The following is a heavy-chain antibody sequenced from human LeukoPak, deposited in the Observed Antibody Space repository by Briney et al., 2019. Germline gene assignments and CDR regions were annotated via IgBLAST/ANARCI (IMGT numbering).Heavy chain of an antibody. CDR2: ISAYNGNT. V-gene: IGHV1-18*01. J-gene: IGHJ5*02. CDR3: ARDGEYGSGSYARHNWFDP. CDR1: GYTFTSYG. D-gene: IGHD3-10*01. Sequence: ASVKVSCKASGYTFTSYGISWVRQAPGQGLEWMGWISAYNGNTNYAQKLQGRVTMTTDTSTSTAYMELRSLRSDDTAVYYCARDGEYGSGSYARHNWFDPWGQGTLVTVSS.